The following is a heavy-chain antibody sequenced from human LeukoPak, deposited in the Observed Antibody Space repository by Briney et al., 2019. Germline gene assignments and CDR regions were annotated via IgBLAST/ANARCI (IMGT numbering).Heavy chain of an antibody. Sequence: GGSLRLSCAASGFTFSSYGMHWVRQAPGKGLEWVAFIRYDGSNKYYADSVKGRFTISRDNSKNTLYLQMNSLRAEDTAVYYCAKGGYSGSYTGNYFDYWGQGTLVTVSS. CDR2: IRYDGSNK. J-gene: IGHJ4*02. CDR1: GFTFSSYG. D-gene: IGHD1-26*01. CDR3: AKGGYSGSYTGNYFDY. V-gene: IGHV3-30*02.